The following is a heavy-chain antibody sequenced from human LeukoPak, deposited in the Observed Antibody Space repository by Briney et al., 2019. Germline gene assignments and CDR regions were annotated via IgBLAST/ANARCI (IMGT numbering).Heavy chain of an antibody. CDR2: IYYSGST. J-gene: IGHJ4*02. V-gene: IGHV4-39*01. Sequence: PSETLSLTCTVSGGSISSSSYYWGWIRQPPGKGLEWIGSIYYSGSTYYNPSLKSRVTISVDTSKNQFSLKLSSVTAADTAVYYCARINLDGGRFTHFDYWGQGTLVTVSS. CDR3: ARINLDGGRFTHFDY. CDR1: GGSISSSSYY. D-gene: IGHD2-15*01.